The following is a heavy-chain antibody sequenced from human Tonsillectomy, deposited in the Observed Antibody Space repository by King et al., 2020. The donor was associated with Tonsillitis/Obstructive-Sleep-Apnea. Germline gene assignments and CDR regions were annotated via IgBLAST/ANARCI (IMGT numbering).Heavy chain of an antibody. Sequence: VQLQESGPGLVKPSETLSLTCTVSGGSISSYYWSWIRQPPGKGLEWIGYIYYSGSTNYNPSLKCRVTISVDTSKNQFSLKLSSVTAADTAVYYCAATYYYDSSGYYPFDYWGQGTLVTVSS. CDR3: AATYYYDSSGYYPFDY. J-gene: IGHJ4*02. D-gene: IGHD3-22*01. CDR2: IYYSGST. V-gene: IGHV4-59*01. CDR1: GGSISSYY.